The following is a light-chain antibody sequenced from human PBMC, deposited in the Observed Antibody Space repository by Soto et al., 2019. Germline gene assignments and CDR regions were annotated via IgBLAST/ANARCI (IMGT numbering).Light chain of an antibody. CDR3: QQYGSSPLT. J-gene: IGKJ4*01. Sequence: EIVLAQSPATLSLSPGERATLSCRASQRMSSYLAWYQQKPGQAPSLLIHTASSRDTGIPARFSGSGSGTDFTLTISRLEPEDFAIYYCQQYGSSPLTFGGGTKVDIK. CDR2: TAS. CDR1: QRMSSY. V-gene: IGKV3-20*01.